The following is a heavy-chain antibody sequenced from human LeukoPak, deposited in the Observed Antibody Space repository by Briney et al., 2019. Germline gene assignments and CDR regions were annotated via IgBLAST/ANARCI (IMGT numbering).Heavy chain of an antibody. CDR2: ITYSSGNT. CDR3: AKDGTGCGGDCYSDY. V-gene: IGHV3-23*01. J-gene: IGHJ4*02. Sequence: GGSLRRSCAASGFTFSVYGMSWFRQAPGRGLEWVSAITYSSGNTYYADSVKGRFTISRDNSKNTLYLQMNSLRAEDTALYYCAKDGTGCGGDCYSDYWGQGTLVTVSS. CDR1: GFTFSVYG. D-gene: IGHD2-21*02.